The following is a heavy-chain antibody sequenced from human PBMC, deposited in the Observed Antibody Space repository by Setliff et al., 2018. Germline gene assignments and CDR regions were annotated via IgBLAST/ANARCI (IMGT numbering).Heavy chain of an antibody. V-gene: IGHV1-69*05. CDR1: GGTFSSYA. D-gene: IGHD6-13*01. CDR2: IIPIFGTA. Sequence: SVKVSCKASGGTFSSYAISWVRQAPGQGLEWMGGIIPIFGTANYAQKFQGRVTMTRDTSISTAYMELSRLRSDDTAVYYCARSGQKAAEYYYYYYMDVWGKGTTVTVSS. J-gene: IGHJ6*03. CDR3: ARSGQKAAEYYYYYYMDV.